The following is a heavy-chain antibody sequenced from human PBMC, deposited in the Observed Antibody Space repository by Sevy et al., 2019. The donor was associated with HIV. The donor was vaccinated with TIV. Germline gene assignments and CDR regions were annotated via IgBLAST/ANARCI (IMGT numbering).Heavy chain of an antibody. D-gene: IGHD6-19*01. V-gene: IGHV3-33*01. CDR3: ARESIAVAGIGYYFKY. Sequence: GGSLRLSCAASGFSLSGYGMHWVRQAPGKGLEWVAVIWYDGSNKEYAESVKGRFTISRDNSKNTLYLKMNSLRAEDTAVYYCARESIAVAGIGYYFKYWGQGALVTVSS. J-gene: IGHJ4*02. CDR2: IWYDGSNK. CDR1: GFSLSGYG.